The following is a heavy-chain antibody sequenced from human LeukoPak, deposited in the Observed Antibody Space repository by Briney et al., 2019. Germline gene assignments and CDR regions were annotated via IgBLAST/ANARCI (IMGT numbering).Heavy chain of an antibody. CDR3: AGGAPTYYYYYGMDV. Sequence: GRSLRLSCAASGFTFSSYGMHWVRQAPGKGLEWVTVISYDGSNKYYADSVKGRFTISRDNSKNTLYLQMNSLRAEDTAVYYCAGGAPTYYYYYGMDVWGQGTTVTVSS. CDR2: ISYDGSNK. D-gene: IGHD1-26*01. J-gene: IGHJ6*02. CDR1: GFTFSSYG. V-gene: IGHV3-30*03.